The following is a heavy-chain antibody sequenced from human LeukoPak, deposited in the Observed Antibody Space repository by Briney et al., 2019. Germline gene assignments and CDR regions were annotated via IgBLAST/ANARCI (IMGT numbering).Heavy chain of an antibody. CDR2: INHSGST. V-gene: IGHV4-34*01. CDR1: GGSFSGYY. CDR3: ASSQYYYDSSGYYYLYAFDI. D-gene: IGHD3-22*01. Sequence: KSSETLSLTCAVYGGSFSGYYWSWIRQPPGKGLEWIGEINHSGSTNYNPSLKSRVTISVDTSKNQFSLKLSSVTAADTAVYYCASSQYYYDSSGYYYLYAFDIWGQGTMVTVSS. J-gene: IGHJ3*02.